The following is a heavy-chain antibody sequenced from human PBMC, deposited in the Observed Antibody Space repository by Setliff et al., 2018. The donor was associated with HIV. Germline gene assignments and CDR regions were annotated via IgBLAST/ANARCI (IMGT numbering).Heavy chain of an antibody. CDR3: ARVRLYSSALDY. Sequence: SLKISCETSGFTFEDYGMTWVRRAPGKGLEWVAGINWDGGSISYADSVKGRFTVSRDNGKKSLYLQMNSLRPEDTAVFYCARVRLYSSALDYWGQGTLVTVSS. CDR2: INWDGGSI. J-gene: IGHJ4*02. CDR1: GFTFEDYG. D-gene: IGHD3-22*01. V-gene: IGHV3-20*04.